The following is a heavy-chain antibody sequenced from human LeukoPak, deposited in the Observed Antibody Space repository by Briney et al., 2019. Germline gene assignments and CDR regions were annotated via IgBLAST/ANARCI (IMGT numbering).Heavy chain of an antibody. CDR3: ARRGPGYYYMDV. D-gene: IGHD1-14*01. CDR1: GFTFSSYS. J-gene: IGHJ6*03. CDR2: ISSSSTYI. Sequence: GGSLRLSCAASGFTFSSYSMNWVRQAPGKGLEWVSSISSSSTYIYYADSVKGRFTISRDNAKNSLYLQMNSLRAEDTAVYYCARRGPGYYYMDVWGKGTTVTVSS. V-gene: IGHV3-21*01.